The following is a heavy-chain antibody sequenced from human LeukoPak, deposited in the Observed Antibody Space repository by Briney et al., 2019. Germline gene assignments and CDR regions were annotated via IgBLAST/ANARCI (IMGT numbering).Heavy chain of an antibody. V-gene: IGHV3-30*02. CDR3: AKFLEDY. J-gene: IGHJ4*02. CDR1: GFNFNSFA. Sequence: PGGSLRLSCAASGFNFNSFAMHWARQAPGKGLEWLAFIQNDGSDEHYADSVEGRFTISRDNSKNTLYLQMNSLRAEDTAVYYCAKFLEDYWGQGTLVTVSS. CDR2: IQNDGSDE.